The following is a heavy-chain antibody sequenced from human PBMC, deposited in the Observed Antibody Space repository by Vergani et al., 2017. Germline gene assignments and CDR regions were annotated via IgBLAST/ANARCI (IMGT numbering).Heavy chain of an antibody. J-gene: IGHJ4*02. CDR1: GGSITSSSYY. D-gene: IGHD3-9*01. V-gene: IGHV4-39*01. CDR3: ARTGSFILRYFHWAL. Sequence: QLQLQESGPGLVKPSETLSLTCTVSGGSITSSSYYLGWIRQPPGKGLEWIGNIYHSGGAYYNPSLKGRVTISVDTSKNQFSLEVTSVTAADTAIYFCARTGSFILRYFHWALWGQGTLVTVSS. CDR2: IYHSGGA.